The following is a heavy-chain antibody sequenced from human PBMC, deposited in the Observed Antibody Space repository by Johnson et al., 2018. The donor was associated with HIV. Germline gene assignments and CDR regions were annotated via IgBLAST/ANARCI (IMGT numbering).Heavy chain of an antibody. CDR2: IGTTGDT. V-gene: IGHV3-13*01. Sequence: VQLVESGGGLVQPGGSLRLSCAASGFTLSSYDMHWVRQVTGKGLEWVSSIGTTGDTYYPGSVKGRFTISRDNSKNTLYLQMNSLRAEDTAVYYCARGYTIGAFDIWGQGTMVTVSS. J-gene: IGHJ3*02. CDR3: ARGYTIGAFDI. CDR1: GFTLSSYD. D-gene: IGHD3-3*01.